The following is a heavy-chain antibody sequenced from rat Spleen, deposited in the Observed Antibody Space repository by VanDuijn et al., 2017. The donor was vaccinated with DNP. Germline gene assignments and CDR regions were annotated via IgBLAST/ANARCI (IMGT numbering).Heavy chain of an antibody. Sequence: EVQLVESGGGLVQPGRSLKLFCAASGFTFSDYNMAWVRQAPKKGLEWVATISYDGTSTYYPDSVKGRFTISRDNAKNTLYLQMNSLRSEDTATYYCGYYGYYFDYWGQGVMVTVSS. V-gene: IGHV5-7*01. D-gene: IGHD1-6*01. CDR2: ISYDGTST. CDR3: GYYGYYFDY. J-gene: IGHJ2*01. CDR1: GFTFSDYN.